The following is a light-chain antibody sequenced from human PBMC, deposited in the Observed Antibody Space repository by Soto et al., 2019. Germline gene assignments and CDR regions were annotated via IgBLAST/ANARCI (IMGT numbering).Light chain of an antibody. CDR1: HSVSSSY. J-gene: IGKJ5*01. CDR3: QQYGSSPPIT. V-gene: IGKV3-20*01. CDR2: GAS. Sequence: EIVLTQSPGTLSLSPGERATLSCRASHSVSSSYLAWYQQKPSQAPRLLIYGASSRATGIPDRFSGSGSGTDFTLTISSLEPEDFAVYYCQQYGSSPPITFGQGTRLEIK.